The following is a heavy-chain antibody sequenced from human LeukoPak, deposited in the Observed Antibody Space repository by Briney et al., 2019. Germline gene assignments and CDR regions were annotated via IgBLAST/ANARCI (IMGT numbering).Heavy chain of an antibody. D-gene: IGHD3-22*01. V-gene: IGHV4-39*02. J-gene: IGHJ4*02. Sequence: SETLSLTCTVSGGSISSSSYYWGWIRQPPGKGLEWIGNIYYSGSTYYNPSLKSRVTISVDTSKNQFSLKLSSVTAADTAMYYCAREGLRFYYDRSGYPPAYWGQGTLVTVSS. CDR3: AREGLRFYYDRSGYPPAY. CDR2: IYYSGST. CDR1: GGSISSSSYY.